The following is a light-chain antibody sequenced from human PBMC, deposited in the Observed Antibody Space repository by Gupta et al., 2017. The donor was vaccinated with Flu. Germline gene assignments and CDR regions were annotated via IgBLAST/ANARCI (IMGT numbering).Light chain of an antibody. CDR3: QKYNSAPPT. Sequence: PSSLSASVGDRVTITCRASQDIGSYVAWYQQKSGKTPKLLIYAASSLQSGVPPRFAASGSGSVFTLTIISLQPEDVATYYCQKYNSAPPTFGGGTXVELK. CDR2: AAS. CDR1: QDIGSY. J-gene: IGKJ4*01. V-gene: IGKV1-27*01.